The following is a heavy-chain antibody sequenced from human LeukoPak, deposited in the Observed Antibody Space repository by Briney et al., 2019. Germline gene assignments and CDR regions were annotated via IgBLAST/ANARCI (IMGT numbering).Heavy chain of an antibody. CDR1: GGSFSGYY. CDR2: INHSGST. CDR3: ARSSGWRRLPYQYYYMDA. V-gene: IGHV4-34*01. J-gene: IGHJ6*03. Sequence: SETLSLTCAVYGGSFSGYYWSWIRQPPGKGLEWIGEINHSGSTNYNPSLKSRVTISVDTSKNQFSLKLSSVTAADTAVYYCARSSGWRRLPYQYYYMDAWGKGTTVTVSS. D-gene: IGHD6-19*01.